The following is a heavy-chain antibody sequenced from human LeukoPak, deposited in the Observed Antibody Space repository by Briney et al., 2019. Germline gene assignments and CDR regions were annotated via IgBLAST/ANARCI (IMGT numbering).Heavy chain of an antibody. Sequence: GGSLRLSCAASGYAFTSYTMNWVRQAPGKGLEWVSSISYSGYISYADSVKGRFTISRDNATNSLYLQMNSLRADDTAVYYCARGARIDYWGQGSLVTVSP. V-gene: IGHV3-21*01. J-gene: IGHJ4*02. CDR2: ISYSGYI. CDR3: ARGARIDY. CDR1: GYAFTSYT.